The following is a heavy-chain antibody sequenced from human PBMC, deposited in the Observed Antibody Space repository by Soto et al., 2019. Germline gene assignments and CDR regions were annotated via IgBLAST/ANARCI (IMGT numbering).Heavy chain of an antibody. D-gene: IGHD3-3*01. J-gene: IGHJ6*02. CDR3: ARELQGITIFGVVLGYGMDV. CDR1: GYTFTGYY. V-gene: IGHV1-2*02. Sequence: SVKVSCKASGYTFTGYYMHWVRQAPGQGLEWMGWINPNSGGTNYAQKFQGRVTMTRDTSISTAYMELSRLRADDTAVYYCARELQGITIFGVVLGYGMDVWGQGTTVTVSS. CDR2: INPNSGGT.